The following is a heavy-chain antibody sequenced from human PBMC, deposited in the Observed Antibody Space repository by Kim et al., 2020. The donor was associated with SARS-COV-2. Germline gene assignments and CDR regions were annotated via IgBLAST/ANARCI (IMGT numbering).Heavy chain of an antibody. Sequence: GGSLRLSCAASGFTFSSYAMHWVRQAPGKGLEWVAVISYDGSNKYYADSLKGRFTISRDNSKNTLYLQMNSLRAEDTAVYYCARDSEQGVVPTFDYWGQGTLVTVSS. CDR1: GFTFSSYA. V-gene: IGHV3-30-3*01. CDR2: ISYDGSNK. D-gene: IGHD3-3*01. CDR3: ARDSEQGVVPTFDY. J-gene: IGHJ4*02.